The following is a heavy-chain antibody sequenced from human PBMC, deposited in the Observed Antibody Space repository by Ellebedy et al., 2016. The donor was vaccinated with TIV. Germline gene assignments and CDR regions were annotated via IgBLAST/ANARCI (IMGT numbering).Heavy chain of an antibody. Sequence: GEPLKISCAASGFTFSTYWMTWVRQAPGKGLEWVANIKQDGSEKYYVDSVKGRFTITRDNAKNSLYLQMNSLRPEDTAVYYCAFPRAGYNSGWTYWGQGTLVTVSS. J-gene: IGHJ4*02. CDR1: GFTFSTYW. D-gene: IGHD6-19*01. CDR3: AFPRAGYNSGWTY. CDR2: IKQDGSEK. V-gene: IGHV3-7*03.